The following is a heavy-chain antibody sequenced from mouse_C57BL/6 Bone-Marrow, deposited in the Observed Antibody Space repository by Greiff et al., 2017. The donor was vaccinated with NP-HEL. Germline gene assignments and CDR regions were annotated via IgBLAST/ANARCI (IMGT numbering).Heavy chain of an antibody. CDR3: ARRYYGSSSFAY. J-gene: IGHJ3*01. D-gene: IGHD1-1*01. Sequence: QVQLQQPGAELVRPGTSVKLSCKASGYTFTSYWMHWVKQRPGQGLEWIGVIDPSDSYTNSNQTFKGKATLTVDTSSSTAYMQLSSLTSEDSAVYYCARRYYGSSSFAYWGQGTLVTVSA. V-gene: IGHV1-59*01. CDR2: IDPSDSYT. CDR1: GYTFTSYW.